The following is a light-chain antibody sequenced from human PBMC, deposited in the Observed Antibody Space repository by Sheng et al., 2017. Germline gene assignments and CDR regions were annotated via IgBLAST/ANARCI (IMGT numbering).Light chain of an antibody. Sequence: QTVVTQEPSFSVSPGGTVTLTCDLSSGSVSTNNYPSWYQQTPGQAPRTLIYSTNIRSSGVPDRFSGSILGNKAALTITGAQADDESEYYCVLYMGSGTSVFGGGTKLTVL. CDR2: STN. V-gene: IGLV8-61*01. J-gene: IGLJ3*02. CDR1: SGSVSTNNY. CDR3: VLYMGSGTSV.